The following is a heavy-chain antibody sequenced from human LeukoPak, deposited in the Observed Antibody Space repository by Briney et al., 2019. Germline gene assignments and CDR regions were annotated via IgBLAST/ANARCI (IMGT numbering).Heavy chain of an antibody. J-gene: IGHJ4*02. Sequence: PGGSLRLSCVASGFTFSSYGMHWVRQAPGKGLEWVAVIWYDGTNKYYADSVKGRFTISRGSSKNTLYLQMNSLRAEDTAVYYCARAAYDNSGYLTLWGQGTLVTVSS. V-gene: IGHV3-33*01. CDR1: GFTFSSYG. CDR3: ARAAYDNSGYLTL. D-gene: IGHD3-22*01. CDR2: IWYDGTNK.